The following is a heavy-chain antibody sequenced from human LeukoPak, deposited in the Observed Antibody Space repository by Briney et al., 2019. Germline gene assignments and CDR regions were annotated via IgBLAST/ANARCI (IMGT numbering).Heavy chain of an antibody. Sequence: ASVKVSCKASGYTFTSYDINWVRQAPGQGLEWMGWINTYNGNTNYAQKLQGRVTMTTDTSTSTAYMELRSLRSDDTAVYYCARNSHGYSSGWLQFNFDYWGQGTLVSVSS. CDR3: ARNSHGYSSGWLQFNFDY. D-gene: IGHD6-19*01. CDR1: GYTFTSYD. V-gene: IGHV1-18*01. CDR2: INTYNGNT. J-gene: IGHJ4*02.